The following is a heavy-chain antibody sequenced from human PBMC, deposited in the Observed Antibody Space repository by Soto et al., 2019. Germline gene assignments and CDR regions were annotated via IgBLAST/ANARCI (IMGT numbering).Heavy chain of an antibody. CDR2: IWYDGSNK. J-gene: IGHJ6*02. CDR1: GFTFSSYG. Sequence: GGSLRLSCAASGFTFSSYGMHWVRQAPGKGLEWVAVIWYDGSNKYYADSVKGRFTISRDNSKNTLYLQMNSLRAEDTAVYYCARGPDATYYYYYGMDVWGQGTTVTVSS. V-gene: IGHV3-33*01. CDR3: ARGPDATYYYYYGMDV. D-gene: IGHD2-15*01.